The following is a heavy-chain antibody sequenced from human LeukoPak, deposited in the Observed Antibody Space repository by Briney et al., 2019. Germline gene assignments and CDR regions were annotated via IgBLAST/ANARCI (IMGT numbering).Heavy chain of an antibody. CDR1: GGSISSSSYY. J-gene: IGHJ4*02. CDR2: IYYSGST. CDR3: ARGLGYWSGGSCYVEGFLDV. D-gene: IGHD2-15*01. V-gene: IGHV4-39*01. Sequence: PSETLSLTCTVSGGSISSSSYYWGWIRQPPGKGLERIGSIYYSGSTYYNPSLKSRVTISVDTSKNQFSLKLSSVTAADTAVCYCARGLGYWSGGSCYVEGFLDVWRQGTLVTVSS.